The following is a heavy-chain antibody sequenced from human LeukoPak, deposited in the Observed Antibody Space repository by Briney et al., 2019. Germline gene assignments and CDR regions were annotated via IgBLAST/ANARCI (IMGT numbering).Heavy chain of an antibody. V-gene: IGHV3-11*01. J-gene: IGHJ4*02. CDR3: ARDRLGDYDSSGYYDN. Sequence: GGPLRLSCAASGFTFSDYYMSWIRQAPGKGLEWVSYISDSGSTIYYADSVKGRFTISRDNAKNSLYLQMNSLRAEDTAVYYCARDRLGDYDSSGYYDNWGQGTLVTVSS. CDR2: ISDSGSTI. D-gene: IGHD3-22*01. CDR1: GFTFSDYY.